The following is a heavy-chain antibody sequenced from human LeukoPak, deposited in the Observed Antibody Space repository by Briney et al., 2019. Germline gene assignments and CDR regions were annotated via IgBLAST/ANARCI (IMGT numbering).Heavy chain of an antibody. CDR1: GFTFSSYA. D-gene: IGHD6-13*01. V-gene: IGHV3-23*01. CDR2: ISGPGGNT. Sequence: PGGSLRLSCAASGFTFSSYAMSWVRQAPGKGLEWVSAISGPGGNTYYADSVKGRFTISRDNSKHTLYLQMNSLSAEDTAVYYCAKAHIAAAGTRRGMDVWGKGTTVTVSS. CDR3: AKAHIAAAGTRRGMDV. J-gene: IGHJ6*04.